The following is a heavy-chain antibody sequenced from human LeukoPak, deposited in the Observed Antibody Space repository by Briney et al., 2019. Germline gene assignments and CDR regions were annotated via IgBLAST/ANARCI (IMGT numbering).Heavy chain of an antibody. J-gene: IGHJ3*02. Sequence: ASVKVSCKASGYTFTSYGISWVRQAPGQGLEWMGWISAYNGNTNYAQKLQGRVTMTTDTSTSTAYMELRSLRSDDTAVYYCARGFWQWLVRGDDAFDIWGQGTMVTVSS. CDR1: GYTFTSYG. CDR3: ARGFWQWLVRGDDAFDI. CDR2: ISAYNGNT. V-gene: IGHV1-18*01. D-gene: IGHD6-19*01.